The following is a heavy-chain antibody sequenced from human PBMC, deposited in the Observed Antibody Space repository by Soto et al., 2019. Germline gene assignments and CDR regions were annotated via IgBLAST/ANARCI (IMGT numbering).Heavy chain of an antibody. J-gene: IGHJ6*02. CDR2: IYYSGST. CDR1: GGSFSSSSYY. Sequence: SETLSLTCTVSGGSFSSSSYYWGWIRQPPGKGLEWIGSIYYSGSTYYNPSLKSRVTMSVDPSKNQFSLKLISVTAADTAVYYCARQAMVRGVPYYYYGMDVWGQGTTVTVSS. CDR3: ARQAMVRGVPYYYYGMDV. V-gene: IGHV4-39*01. D-gene: IGHD3-10*01.